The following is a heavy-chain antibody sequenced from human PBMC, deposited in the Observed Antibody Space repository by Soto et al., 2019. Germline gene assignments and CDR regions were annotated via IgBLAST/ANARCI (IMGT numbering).Heavy chain of an antibody. Sequence: SETLSLTCAVSGGSISSGGYSWSWIRQPPGKGLEWIGYIYHSGSTYYNPSLKSRVTISVDRSKNQFSLKLSSVTAADTAVYYCARDPGSNNYFDYWGQGTLVTVSS. CDR3: ARDPGSNNYFDY. CDR2: IYHSGST. V-gene: IGHV4-30-2*01. CDR1: GGSISSGGYS. D-gene: IGHD3-10*01. J-gene: IGHJ4*02.